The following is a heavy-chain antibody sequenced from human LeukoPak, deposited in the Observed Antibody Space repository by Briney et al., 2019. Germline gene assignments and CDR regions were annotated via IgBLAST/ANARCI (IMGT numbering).Heavy chain of an antibody. J-gene: IGHJ6*03. V-gene: IGHV3-11*04. CDR3: ARVFSGWYGNYMDV. Sequence: GGSLRLSCAASGFTFSDYNMRWIRQAPGKGLEWVSSISRSGSTKYYADSVKGRFTISRDNAKNSLFLQMISLRAEDTALYYCARVFSGWYGNYMDVWGKGTTVTVSS. CDR1: GFTFSDYN. D-gene: IGHD6-19*01. CDR2: ISRSGSTK.